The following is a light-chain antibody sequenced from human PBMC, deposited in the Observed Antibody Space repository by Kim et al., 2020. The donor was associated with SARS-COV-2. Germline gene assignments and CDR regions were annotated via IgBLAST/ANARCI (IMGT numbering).Light chain of an antibody. CDR3: QQSYSTPLT. CDR1: QSISSY. Sequence: DIQMTQSPSSLSASIGDRVTITCRASQSISSYLNWYQQKPGKAPKLLIYAASNLQSGVPSRFSGSGSGTDFTLTISSLQPEDFATYSCQQSYSTPLTFGGGTKLEI. J-gene: IGKJ4*01. V-gene: IGKV1-39*01. CDR2: AAS.